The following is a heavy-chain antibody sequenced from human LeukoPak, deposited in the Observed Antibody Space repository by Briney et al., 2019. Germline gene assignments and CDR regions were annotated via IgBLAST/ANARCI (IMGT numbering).Heavy chain of an antibody. D-gene: IGHD3-10*01. CDR2: IYTSGST. CDR3: AREAGVRGARGFDF. Sequence: SETPSLTCTVSGGSISNYYWTWIRQPAGEGLEWIGRIYTSGSTNYNPSLKSRVTMSLDTSKNQFSLKLSSVTAADTAVYYCAREAGVRGARGFDFWGQGTLVTVSS. J-gene: IGHJ4*02. CDR1: GGSISNYY. V-gene: IGHV4-4*07.